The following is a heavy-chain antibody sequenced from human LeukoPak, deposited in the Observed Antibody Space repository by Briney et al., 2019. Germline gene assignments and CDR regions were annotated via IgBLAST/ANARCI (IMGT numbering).Heavy chain of an antibody. D-gene: IGHD2-15*01. Sequence: PAQTPSLTCTVSGGSVSSGSYHWSWIRQPAGKGLEWIGRIYTNGITHYNPSLKSRVTMSIDTSKNQFSLKLSSVTAADTAVYYCARDPVGHCSGGSCPPGYYYGMDVWGQGTTVTVSS. CDR1: GGSVSSGSYH. J-gene: IGHJ6*02. V-gene: IGHV4-61*02. CDR2: IYTNGIT. CDR3: ARDPVGHCSGGSCPPGYYYGMDV.